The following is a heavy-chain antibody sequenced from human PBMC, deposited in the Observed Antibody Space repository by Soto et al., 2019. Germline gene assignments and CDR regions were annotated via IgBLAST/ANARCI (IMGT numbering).Heavy chain of an antibody. CDR2: SNAGNGYT. Sequence: ASVKVSCQASGYTFTTYSMHWVRQAPGHRLEWMGWSNAGNGYTQCSQDFQGRVTITRDTSASTAYMELSSLRSEDMAVYYCARDGGSGMDVWGQGTTVTVSS. CDR1: GYTFTTYS. V-gene: IGHV1-3*02. CDR3: ARDGGSGMDV. D-gene: IGHD3-16*01. J-gene: IGHJ6*02.